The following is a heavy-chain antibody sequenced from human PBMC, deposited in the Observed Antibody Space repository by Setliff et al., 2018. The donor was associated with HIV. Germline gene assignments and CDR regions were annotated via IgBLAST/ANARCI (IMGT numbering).Heavy chain of an antibody. V-gene: IGHV4-34*01. CDR2: INHRTNS. D-gene: IGHD2-8*01. CDR3: ARGVYGGTYSWFDS. CDR1: GGSFSDYF. J-gene: IGHJ5*01. Sequence: PSETLSLTCAVYGGSFSDYFWTWVRQSPGKGMEWIANINHRTNSNYNPSLKSRVIISVDTSKSQFSLNLTSVTAADTGLYYCARGVYGGTYSWFDSWGQGSLVTVSS.